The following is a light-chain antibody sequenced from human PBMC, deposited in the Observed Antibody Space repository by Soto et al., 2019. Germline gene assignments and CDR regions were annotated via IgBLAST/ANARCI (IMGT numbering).Light chain of an antibody. CDR3: SSYISSTPGDV. J-gene: IGLJ1*01. CDR1: SSDVGGYNY. V-gene: IGLV2-14*01. Sequence: QSALTQSASVSGSPGQSITISCTGTSSDVGGYNYVSWYQQHPGKAPKLMMYEVSNRPSGVSNRFSGSKSGNTASLTISGLQAEDEADYYCSSYISSTPGDVFGTGTKVTVL. CDR2: EVS.